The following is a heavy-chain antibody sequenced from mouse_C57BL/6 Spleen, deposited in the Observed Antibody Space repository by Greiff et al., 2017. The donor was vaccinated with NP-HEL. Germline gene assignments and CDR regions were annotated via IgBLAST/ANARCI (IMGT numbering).Heavy chain of an antibody. Sequence: EVKVEESGEGLVKPGGSLKLSCAASGFTFSSYAMSWVRQTPEKRLEWVAYISSGGDYIYYADTVKGRFTISRDNARNTLYLQMSSLRSEDTAMYYCTRDQGGYDGYCRYAVGYWGQGTSVTVSS. CDR1: GFTFSSYA. CDR2: ISSGGDYI. J-gene: IGHJ4*01. CDR3: TRDQGGYDGYCRYAVGY. D-gene: IGHD2-3*01. V-gene: IGHV5-9-1*02.